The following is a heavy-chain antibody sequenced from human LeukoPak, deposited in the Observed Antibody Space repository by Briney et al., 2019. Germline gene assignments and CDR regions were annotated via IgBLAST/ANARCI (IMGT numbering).Heavy chain of an antibody. CDR2: IWYDGSNK. CDR1: GFTFSSYG. V-gene: IGHV3-33*01. D-gene: IGHD3-22*01. Sequence: GGSLRLSCAASGFTFSSYGMHWVRQAPGKGLEWVAVIWYDGSNKYYADSVKGRFTISRDNSKNTLYLQMNSLRAEDTAVYYCARQSFLDYYDSSGFPDYWGQGTLVTVAS. CDR3: ARQSFLDYYDSSGFPDY. J-gene: IGHJ4*02.